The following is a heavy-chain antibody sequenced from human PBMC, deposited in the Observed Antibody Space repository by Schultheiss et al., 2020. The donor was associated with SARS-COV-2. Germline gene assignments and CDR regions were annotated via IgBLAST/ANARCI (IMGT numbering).Heavy chain of an antibody. V-gene: IGHV4-34*01. CDR3: ARERSSSSVDY. D-gene: IGHD6-6*01. J-gene: IGHJ4*03. CDR1: GGSFSAYY. Sequence: SETLSLTCAVYGGSFSAYYWSWIRQPPGKGLEWIGYIYYSGSTYYNPSLKSRITISVDTSKNQFSLKLSSVTAADTAVYYCARERSSSSVDYWGQGTTVTVSS. CDR2: IYYSGST.